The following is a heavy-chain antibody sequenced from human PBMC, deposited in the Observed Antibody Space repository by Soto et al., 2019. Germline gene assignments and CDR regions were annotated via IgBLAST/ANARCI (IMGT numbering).Heavy chain of an antibody. Sequence: GGSLRLSCAASGFTFSNAWMNWVRQAPGKGLEWVGRIKSKTDGGTTDYAAPVKGRFTISRDDSKNTLYLQMNSLKTEDTAVYYCTTRDHAVGYYYDSSGYYYLDYWGQGTLVTVSS. CDR2: IKSKTDGGTT. V-gene: IGHV3-15*07. CDR3: TTRDHAVGYYYDSSGYYYLDY. CDR1: GFTFSNAW. J-gene: IGHJ4*02. D-gene: IGHD3-22*01.